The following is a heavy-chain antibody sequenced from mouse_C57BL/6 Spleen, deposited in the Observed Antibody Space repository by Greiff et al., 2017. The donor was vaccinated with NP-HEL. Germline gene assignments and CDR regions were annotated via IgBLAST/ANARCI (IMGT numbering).Heavy chain of an antibody. Sequence: EVQLQQSGGGLVKPGGSLKLSCAASGFTFSDYGMHWVRQAPEKGLEWVAYISSGSSTIYYADTVKGRCTISRDNAKNTLFLQMTSLRSEDTAMYYCARDSYYKDWYFDVWGTGTTVTVSS. J-gene: IGHJ1*03. D-gene: IGHD2-12*01. CDR1: GFTFSDYG. V-gene: IGHV5-17*01. CDR3: ARDSYYKDWYFDV. CDR2: ISSGSSTI.